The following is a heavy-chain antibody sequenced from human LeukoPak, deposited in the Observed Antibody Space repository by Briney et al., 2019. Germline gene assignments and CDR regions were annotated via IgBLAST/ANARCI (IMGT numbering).Heavy chain of an antibody. J-gene: IGHJ4*02. Sequence: GESLKISCQVSGYIFTHYWIGWVRQMPGKGLESMGIIYPADSDTTYSPSFQGQVTISADKSISTVYLQWSSLKASDTAMYYCARQSRDGSKTRGYYFDYWGQGSLVTVSS. CDR1: GYIFTHYW. V-gene: IGHV5-51*01. CDR3: ARQSRDGSKTRGYYFDY. D-gene: IGHD3-10*01. CDR2: IYPADSDT.